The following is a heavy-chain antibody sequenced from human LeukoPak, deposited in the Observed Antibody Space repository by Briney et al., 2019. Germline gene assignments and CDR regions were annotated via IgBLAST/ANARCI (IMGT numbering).Heavy chain of an antibody. V-gene: IGHV1-46*01. Sequence: ASVKVSCTTSGYTFIHYYMHWVRQASGEGFEWMGIVDPSGDIATYAQKFQGRVTLTTDTSTSTFYMELSSLRSEDTAVYYCARERTTKDTVVVPGARGFDPWGQGTLVTVSS. CDR3: ARERTTKDTVVVPGARGFDP. CDR1: GYTFIHYY. D-gene: IGHD2-2*01. J-gene: IGHJ5*02. CDR2: VDPSGDIA.